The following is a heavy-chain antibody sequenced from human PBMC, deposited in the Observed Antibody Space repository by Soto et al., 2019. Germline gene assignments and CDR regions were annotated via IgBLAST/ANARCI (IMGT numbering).Heavy chain of an antibody. CDR2: INHSGST. J-gene: IGHJ4*02. V-gene: IGHV4-34*01. CDR3: ARLIYDCSGGSCYPANYYFDY. Sequence: PSETLRLTCAVYDGSFRGYYWSCIRQTQGKGLESNGEINHSGSTNYNPSLKSRVTISVDTSKNQFSLKLSSVTAADTAVYYCARLIYDCSGGSCYPANYYFDYWGQGTLVTVSS. CDR1: DGSFRGYY. D-gene: IGHD2-15*01.